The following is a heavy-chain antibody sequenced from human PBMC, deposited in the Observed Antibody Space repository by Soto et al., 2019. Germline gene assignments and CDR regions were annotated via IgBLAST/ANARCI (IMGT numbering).Heavy chain of an antibody. V-gene: IGHV3-53*01. J-gene: IGHJ4*02. CDR1: GLTGSSSY. CDR2: IYSAGST. CDR3: GRTRGTEYSSAIFFDI. Sequence: XGALILTCSASGLTGSSSYKSWVRQAPGTGLHWVSVIYSAGSTYYANSVKGRITISRDISTNMLYLQMSILTDEDTAVYCCGRTRGTEYSSAIFFDIWGQGDLVTVSS. D-gene: IGHD5-18*01.